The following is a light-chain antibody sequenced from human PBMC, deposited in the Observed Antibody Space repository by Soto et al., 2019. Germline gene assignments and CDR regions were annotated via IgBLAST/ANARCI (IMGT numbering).Light chain of an antibody. CDR3: SSYAGSNNLGV. V-gene: IGLV2-8*01. CDR2: EVN. J-gene: IGLJ1*01. CDR1: SSDVGGYKY. Sequence: QSALTQPPSASGSPGQSVTISCTGTSSDVGGYKYVSWYHQHPGKAPKLMIFEVNKRPSGVPDRFSGSKSGNTASLTVSGLQDEDEADYYCSSYAGSNNLGVFGTGTKLTVL.